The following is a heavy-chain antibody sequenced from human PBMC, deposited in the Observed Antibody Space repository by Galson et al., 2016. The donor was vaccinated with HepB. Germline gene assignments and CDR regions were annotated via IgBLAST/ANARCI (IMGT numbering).Heavy chain of an antibody. CDR2: ISFDGSNK. J-gene: IGHJ4*02. CDR3: AKDKRFFQTVYVDY. CDR1: GFTFSRYG. V-gene: IGHV3-30*18. D-gene: IGHD3-3*01. Sequence: SLRLSCAASGFTFSRYGMHWVRQAPGKGLEWVAGISFDGSNKYYADSVKGRFAISRVNPKNTLYLQMNSLRDEDTAVYYCAKDKRFFQTVYVDYWGQGTLVTVSS.